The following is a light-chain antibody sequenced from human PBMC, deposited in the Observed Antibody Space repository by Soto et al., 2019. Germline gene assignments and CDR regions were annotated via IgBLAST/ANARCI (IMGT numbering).Light chain of an antibody. Sequence: EIVMTQSPANLSVSPGERATLSCRASQNIGRNLAWYQQIPGQAPRLLFYDASTRATGIPARFSASGSGTEFTLTITSLQSEDFAVYYCQQYNQWPHPFGGGTKVDIK. CDR3: QQYNQWPHP. CDR2: DAS. CDR1: QNIGRN. V-gene: IGKV3-15*01. J-gene: IGKJ4*01.